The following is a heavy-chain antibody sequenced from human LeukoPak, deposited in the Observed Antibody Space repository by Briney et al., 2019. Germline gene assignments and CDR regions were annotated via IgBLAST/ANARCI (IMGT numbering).Heavy chain of an antibody. CDR3: ARGLSPAAIFHYYYYYGMDV. V-gene: IGHV4-34*01. D-gene: IGHD2-2*02. Sequence: PSETLSLTCAVYGGSFSGYYWSWIRQPPGKGLEWIGEINHSGSTNYNPSLKSRVTISVDTSKNQFSLKLNSVTAADTAVYYCARGLSPAAIFHYYYYYGMDVWGQGTTVTVSS. J-gene: IGHJ6*02. CDR1: GGSFSGYY. CDR2: INHSGST.